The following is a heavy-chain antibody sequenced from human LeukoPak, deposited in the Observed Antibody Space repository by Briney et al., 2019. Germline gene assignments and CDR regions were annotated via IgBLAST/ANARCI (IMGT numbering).Heavy chain of an antibody. J-gene: IGHJ4*02. D-gene: IGHD1-26*01. CDR2: INPSGGST. V-gene: IGHV1-46*01. Sequence: ASVKVSCKASGYTFTSYYMHWVRQAPGQGLEWMGIINPSGGSTSYAQKFQGRVTMTRDTSTGTVYMELSSLRSEDTAVYYCARAASELPFDYWGQGTLVTVSS. CDR3: ARAASELPFDY. CDR1: GYTFTSYY.